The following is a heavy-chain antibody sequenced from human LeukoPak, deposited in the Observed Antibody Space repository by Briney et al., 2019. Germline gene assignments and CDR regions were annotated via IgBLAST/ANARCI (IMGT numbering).Heavy chain of an antibody. CDR1: GGSISSYY. J-gene: IGHJ4*02. Sequence: SETLSLTCTVSGGSISSYYWSWIRQPPGKGLEWIGYIYYSGSTNYNPSLKSRVTISVDTSKNQFSLKLSSVTAADTAVYYCARGDGYYYGSGSYCDFWGQGTLVTVSS. D-gene: IGHD3-10*01. V-gene: IGHV4-59*08. CDR2: IYYSGST. CDR3: ARGDGYYYGSGSYCDF.